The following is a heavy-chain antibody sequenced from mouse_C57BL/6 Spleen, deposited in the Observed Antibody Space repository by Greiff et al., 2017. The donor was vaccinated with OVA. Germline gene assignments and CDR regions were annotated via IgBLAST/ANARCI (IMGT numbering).Heavy chain of an antibody. CDR2: INPNNGGT. CDR3: ARKGRLNWDWYFDV. V-gene: IGHV1-18*01. J-gene: IGHJ1*03. CDR1: GYTFTDYN. Sequence: EVQLQQSGPELVKPGASVKIPCKASGYTFTDYNMDWVKQSHGKSLEWIGDINPNNGGTIYNQKFKGKATLTVDKSSSTAYMELRSLTSEDTAVYYCARKGRLNWDWYFDVWGTGTTVTVSS. D-gene: IGHD1-3*01.